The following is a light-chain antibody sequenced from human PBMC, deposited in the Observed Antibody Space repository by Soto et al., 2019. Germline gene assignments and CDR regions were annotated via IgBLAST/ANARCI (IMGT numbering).Light chain of an antibody. J-gene: IGLJ1*01. CDR3: EAWDDSLREV. CDR1: SSNIGSNY. CDR2: RNN. Sequence: QSVLTQPPSASGTPGQRVTISCSGSSSNIGSNYVYWYQQLPGTAPKLLIYRNNQRPSGVPDRFSGSKSGTSASLAISGLRSEDEADYYCEAWDDSLREVFGTGTKVTVL. V-gene: IGLV1-47*01.